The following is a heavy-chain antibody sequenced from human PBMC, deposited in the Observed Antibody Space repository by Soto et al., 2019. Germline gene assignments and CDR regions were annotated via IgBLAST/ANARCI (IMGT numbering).Heavy chain of an antibody. CDR2: ISYDGSNK. J-gene: IGHJ3*02. Sequence: ESGGGVVQPGRSLRLSCAASGFTFSSYGMHWVRQAPGNGLEWVAVISYDGSNKYYADSVKGRFTISRDNSKNTLYLQMNSLRAEDTAVYYCAKDRAWDYGDYGDAFDIWGQGTMVTVSS. CDR1: GFTFSSYG. D-gene: IGHD4-17*01. CDR3: AKDRAWDYGDYGDAFDI. V-gene: IGHV3-30*18.